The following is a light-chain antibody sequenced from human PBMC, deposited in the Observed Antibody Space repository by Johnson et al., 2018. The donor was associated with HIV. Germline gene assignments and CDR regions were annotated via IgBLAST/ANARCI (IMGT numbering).Light chain of an antibody. V-gene: IGLV1-51*02. CDR3: GTGDSSLSAFYV. CDR1: SSNIGDNF. J-gene: IGLJ1*01. Sequence: QSVLTQPPSVSAAPGQRVTISCSGSSSNIGDNFVSWYQQFPGAAPKLLIYENNKRPSGIPDRFSGSKSGTSATLGITGLQTGDEADYYCGTGDSSLSAFYVFGTGTKVTVL. CDR2: ENN.